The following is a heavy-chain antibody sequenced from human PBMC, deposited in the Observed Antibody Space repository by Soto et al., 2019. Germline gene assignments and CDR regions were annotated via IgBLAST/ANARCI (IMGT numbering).Heavy chain of an antibody. V-gene: IGHV3-23*01. CDR1: GFTFRSYA. CDR2: ISGSGGST. J-gene: IGHJ4*02. D-gene: IGHD1-26*01. CDR3: APPTYYQGHFDY. Sequence: GGSLRLSCAASGFTFRSYAMSWVRQAPGKGLEWVSAISGSGGSTYYADSVKGRFTISRDNSKNTLYLQMNSLRAEDTAVYYCAPPTYYQGHFDYWGQGTLVTVSS.